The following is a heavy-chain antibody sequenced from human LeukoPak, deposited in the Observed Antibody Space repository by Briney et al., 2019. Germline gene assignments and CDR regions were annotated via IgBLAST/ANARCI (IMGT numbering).Heavy chain of an antibody. CDR3: ARVLDIVVGYMDV. V-gene: IGHV4-34*01. CDR2: IYHSGST. Sequence: SETLSLTCAVYGGSFSGYYWSWIRQPPGKGLEWIGSIYHSGSTYYNPSLKSRVTISVDTSKNQFSLKLSSMTAADTAVYYCARVLDIVVGYMDVWGKGTTVTVSS. CDR1: GGSFSGYY. D-gene: IGHD2-2*01. J-gene: IGHJ6*03.